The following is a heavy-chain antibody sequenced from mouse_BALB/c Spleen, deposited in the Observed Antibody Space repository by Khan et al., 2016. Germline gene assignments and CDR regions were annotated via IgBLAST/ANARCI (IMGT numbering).Heavy chain of an antibody. CDR2: IDPANGNT. CDR3: ASVLYYYGSSYYAMDY. D-gene: IGHD1-1*01. V-gene: IGHV14-3*02. Sequence: VQLKQSGAESVKPGASVKLSCTASGFNIKDTYMYWVKQRPEQGLEWIGRIDPANGNTKYVPKFQGKATITADTSSNTAYLQLSSLTSEDTAVYYCASVLYYYGSSYYAMDYWGQGTSVTVSS. CDR1: GFNIKDTY. J-gene: IGHJ4*01.